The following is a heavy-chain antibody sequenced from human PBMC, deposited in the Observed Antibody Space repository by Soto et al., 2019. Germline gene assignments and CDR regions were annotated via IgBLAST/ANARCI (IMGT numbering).Heavy chain of an antibody. CDR3: AADWILRYLDGSIPPYYHYGMDV. J-gene: IGHJ6*02. CDR2: IVVGSGNT. V-gene: IGHV1-58*01. Sequence: GALVKVSWKASVLTLTGAAVGWVRQTHRQRLEWIGWIVVGSGNTNYAQKFQERVTITRDMSTSTAYMELSSLRSEDTAVYYCAADWILRYLDGSIPPYYHYGMDVWRQGTTVTVSS. CDR1: VLTLTGAA. D-gene: IGHD3-9*01.